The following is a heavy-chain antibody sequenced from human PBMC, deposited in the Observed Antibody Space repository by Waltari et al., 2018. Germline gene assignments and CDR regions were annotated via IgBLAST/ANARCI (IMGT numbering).Heavy chain of an antibody. CDR1: GFTFSSYA. V-gene: IGHV3-23*01. CDR3: AKGCRSTSCYFGY. Sequence: EVQLLESGGGLVQPGGSLRLSCAASGFTFSSYAMSWVRQAPGKGLEWVSAISGRGGSKYYADSVKGRFTISRDNSKNTLYLQMNSLRAEDTAVYYCAKGCRSTSCYFGYWGQGTLVTVSS. J-gene: IGHJ4*02. D-gene: IGHD2-2*01. CDR2: ISGRGGSK.